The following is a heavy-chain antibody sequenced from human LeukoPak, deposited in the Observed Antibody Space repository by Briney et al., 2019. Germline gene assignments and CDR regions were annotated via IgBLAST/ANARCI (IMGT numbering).Heavy chain of an antibody. V-gene: IGHV1-8*01. Sequence: GASVKVSCKASGYTFTSYDINWVRQATGQGLEWMGWMNPNSGNTGYAQKFQGRVTMTRNTSISTAYMELSSLRSEDTAVYYCARAGFGEQSEEWAYYYYYYMDVWGKGTTVTVSS. CDR3: ARAGFGEQSEEWAYYYYYYMDV. D-gene: IGHD3-10*01. J-gene: IGHJ6*03. CDR2: MNPNSGNT. CDR1: GYTFTSYD.